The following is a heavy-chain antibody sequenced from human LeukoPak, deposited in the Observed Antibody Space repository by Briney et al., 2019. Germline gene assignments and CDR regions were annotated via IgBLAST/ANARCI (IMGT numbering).Heavy chain of an antibody. Sequence: PGGSLRLSCAASGFTFSTYWMNWVRQAPGKGLEWVAIIKQDGSEEFYVDSVKGRFIISRDNAKNLLYLQMNSLRVEDTAVYYCARIGAGSSRDYWGQGTLVTVSS. CDR1: GFTFSTYW. CDR3: ARIGAGSSRDY. D-gene: IGHD6-13*01. J-gene: IGHJ4*02. V-gene: IGHV3-7*04. CDR2: IKQDGSEE.